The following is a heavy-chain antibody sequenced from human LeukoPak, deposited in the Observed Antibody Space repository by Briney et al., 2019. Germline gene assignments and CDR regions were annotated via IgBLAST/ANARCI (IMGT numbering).Heavy chain of an antibody. V-gene: IGHV4-30-4*08. J-gene: IGHJ4*02. CDR2: IYYSGST. CDR1: GGSISSSSYY. D-gene: IGHD6-13*01. CDR3: ARGEGGAADFDY. Sequence: SETLSLTCTVSGGSISSSSYYWGWIRQPPGKGLEWIGYIYYSGSTYYNPSLKSRVTISVDTSKNQFSLKLSSVTAADTAVYYCARGEGGAADFDYWGQGTLVTVSS.